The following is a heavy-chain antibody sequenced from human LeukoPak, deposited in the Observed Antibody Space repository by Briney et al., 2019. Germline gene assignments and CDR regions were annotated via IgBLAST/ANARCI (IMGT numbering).Heavy chain of an antibody. V-gene: IGHV4-59*01. Sequence: SETLPLTCTVSGGSISSYYWSWIRQPPGKGLEWIGYIYYSGSTNYNPSLKSRVTISVDTSKNQFSLKLSSVTAADTAVYYCARVPVYCSSTSCSPDAFDIWGQGTMVTVSS. CDR3: ARVPVYCSSTSCSPDAFDI. J-gene: IGHJ3*02. CDR1: GGSISSYY. D-gene: IGHD2-2*01. CDR2: IYYSGST.